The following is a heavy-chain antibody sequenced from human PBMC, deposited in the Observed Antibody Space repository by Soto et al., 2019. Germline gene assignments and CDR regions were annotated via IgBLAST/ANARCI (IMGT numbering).Heavy chain of an antibody. CDR3: MLGSGWKDFDY. V-gene: IGHV4-34*01. CDR1: GGSFSGYY. D-gene: IGHD3-22*01. CDR2: IYYSGST. J-gene: IGHJ4*02. Sequence: SETLSLTCAVYGGSFSGYYWSWIRQPPWKGLEWIGGIYYSGSTYYNPSLKSRVTISVDTSKNQFSLKLSSVTAADTAVYYCMLGSGWKDFDYWGQGTLVTSPQ.